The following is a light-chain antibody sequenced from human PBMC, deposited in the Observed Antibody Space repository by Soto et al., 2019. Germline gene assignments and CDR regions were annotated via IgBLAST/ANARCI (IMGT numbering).Light chain of an antibody. CDR1: SSDVGGYNY. CDR2: EVS. J-gene: IGLJ3*02. CDR3: SSYTTSGTPV. Sequence: QSVLTQPASVSGSPGQSITISCTGTSSDVGGYNYLSWYQQKPGKAPKFMIFEVSNRPSGVSNRFSGSKSGTTASLTISGLQAEDEADYYCSSYTTSGTPVFGGGTKLTVL. V-gene: IGLV2-14*01.